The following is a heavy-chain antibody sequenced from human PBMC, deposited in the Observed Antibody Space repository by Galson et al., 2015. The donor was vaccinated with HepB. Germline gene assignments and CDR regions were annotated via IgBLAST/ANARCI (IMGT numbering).Heavy chain of an antibody. CDR2: IYNGDNT. V-gene: IGHV3-53*01. Sequence: SLRLSCAASGFTVSNIYMSWVRQAPGKGLEWVSVIYNGDNTYYADSVKGRFTISRDNSKNTLYLQMNSLRVGDTAVYYCARGSGSLLRNDAFDIWGQGTMVTVSS. D-gene: IGHD3-9*01. J-gene: IGHJ3*02. CDR1: GFTVSNIY. CDR3: ARGSGSLLRNDAFDI.